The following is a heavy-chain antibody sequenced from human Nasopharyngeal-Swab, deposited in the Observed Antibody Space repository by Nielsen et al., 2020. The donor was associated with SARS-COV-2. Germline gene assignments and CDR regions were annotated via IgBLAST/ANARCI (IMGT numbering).Heavy chain of an antibody. V-gene: IGHV3-73*01. CDR3: TTDFYFDY. CDR1: GFIFSASA. Sequence: VGTLRLSCAASGFIFSASAIPWVRQASGKGLECVGRSGDKDHNYATTYGASVQGRFTISRDDSKNTSLLQMDRLQTEDTARYYCTTDFYFDYFCRGTLVTVSS. CDR2: SGDKDHNYAT. J-gene: IGHJ4*02.